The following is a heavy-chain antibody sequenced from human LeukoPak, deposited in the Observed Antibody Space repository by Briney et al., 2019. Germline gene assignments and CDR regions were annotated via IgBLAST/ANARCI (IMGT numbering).Heavy chain of an antibody. Sequence: PGGSLILSCEASGFTFSSYSMNWVRQAPGKGLEWVSYISSSGSTIYCADSVKGRFTISRDNAKNSLYLQMNSLRAEDTAVYYCAELGITMIGGVWGKGTTVTISS. J-gene: IGHJ6*04. D-gene: IGHD3-10*02. V-gene: IGHV3-48*04. CDR2: ISSSGSTI. CDR3: AELGITMIGGV. CDR1: GFTFSSYS.